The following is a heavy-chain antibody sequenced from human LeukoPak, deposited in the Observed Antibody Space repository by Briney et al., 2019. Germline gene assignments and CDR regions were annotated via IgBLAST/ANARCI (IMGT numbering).Heavy chain of an antibody. Sequence: PGGSLRLSCAASGFTFSSYAMSWVRQAPGKGLEWVSAIYSGGSTYYADSVKGRFTISRDNSKNTLYLQMNSLRAEDTAVYYCARVWLTGTFYYFDYWGQGTLVTVSS. D-gene: IGHD1-7*01. CDR3: ARVWLTGTFYYFDY. CDR1: GFTFSSYA. CDR2: IYSGGST. J-gene: IGHJ4*02. V-gene: IGHV3-53*01.